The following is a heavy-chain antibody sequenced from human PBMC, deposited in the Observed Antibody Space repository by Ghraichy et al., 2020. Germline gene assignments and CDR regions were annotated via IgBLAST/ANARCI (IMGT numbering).Heavy chain of an antibody. Sequence: SETLSLTCAVYGGSFSGYYWSWIRQPPGKGLEWIGEINHSGSTNYNPSLKSRVTISVDTSKNQFSLKLSSVTAADTAVYYCARGADTIFGVVRLTYDYWGQGTLVTVSS. CDR1: GGSFSGYY. CDR2: INHSGST. CDR3: ARGADTIFGVVRLTYDY. D-gene: IGHD3-3*01. V-gene: IGHV4-34*01. J-gene: IGHJ4*02.